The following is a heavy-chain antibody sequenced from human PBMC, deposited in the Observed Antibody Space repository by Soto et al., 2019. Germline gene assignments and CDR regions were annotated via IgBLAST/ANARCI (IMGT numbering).Heavy chain of an antibody. CDR2: ISGSGGST. Sequence: EVQLLESGGGLVQPGGSLRLSCTASGFTFSSYAMSWVRQAPGKGLEWVSAISGSGGSTYYADSVKGRFTISRNNSKNTVYRQRNCLGAEDTAVYYCAKNPNTYYYDSSGYYYVSDACDIWGQGTMVTVSS. V-gene: IGHV3-23*01. CDR3: AKNPNTYYYDSSGYYYVSDACDI. CDR1: GFTFSSYA. D-gene: IGHD3-22*01. J-gene: IGHJ3*02.